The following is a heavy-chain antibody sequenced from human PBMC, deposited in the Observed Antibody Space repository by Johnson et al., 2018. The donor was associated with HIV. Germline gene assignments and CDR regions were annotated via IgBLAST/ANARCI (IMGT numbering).Heavy chain of an antibody. CDR2: ISYDGSNQ. V-gene: IGHV3-30*04. CDR3: VRGGQWGATDAFDV. J-gene: IGHJ3*01. D-gene: IGHD6-19*01. CDR1: GFTFSSYA. Sequence: QVQLVESGGGVVQPGRSLRLSCAASGFTFSSYAMHWVRQAPGKGLEWVAVISYDGSNQYYADSVKGRFTISTDNAKNSLYLQMNSLRPEDTAVYYCVRGGQWGATDAFDVWGQGTMVTVSS.